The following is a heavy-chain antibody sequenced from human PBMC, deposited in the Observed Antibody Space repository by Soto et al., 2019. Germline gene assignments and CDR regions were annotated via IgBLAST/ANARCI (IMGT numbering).Heavy chain of an antibody. CDR2: LYYSGST. J-gene: IGHJ4*02. V-gene: IGHV4-39*01. D-gene: IGHD6-13*01. CDR1: GGSISSSSYY. Sequence: TLSLTCTVSGGSISSSSYYWGWIRQPPGKGLEWIGSLYYSGSTYYNPSLKSRVTISVDTSKNQFSLKLSSVTAADTAVYYCARRGAAAAPYYFDSWGQGTLVTVSS. CDR3: ARRGAAAAPYYFDS.